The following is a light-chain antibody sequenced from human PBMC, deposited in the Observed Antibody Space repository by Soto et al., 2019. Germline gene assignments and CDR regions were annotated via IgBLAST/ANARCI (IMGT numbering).Light chain of an antibody. Sequence: QYALTQPASVSGSPGQSITISCTGTSSDVGAYDYVSWYQQHPGKAPKLMIYDVTNRPSGVSNRFSGSKSGDTAALTISGLQDEDEADYYCSSYTTSSSLGLFGTGTKLTVL. CDR1: SSDVGAYDY. V-gene: IGLV2-14*01. CDR2: DVT. CDR3: SSYTTSSSLGL. J-gene: IGLJ1*01.